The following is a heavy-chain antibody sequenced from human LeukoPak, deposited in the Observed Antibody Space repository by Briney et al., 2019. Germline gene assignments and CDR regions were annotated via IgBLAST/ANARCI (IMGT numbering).Heavy chain of an antibody. CDR1: GGSISSSSYY. J-gene: IGHJ4*02. CDR2: MYQSGST. CDR3: AKRGSGDGYYFDY. V-gene: IGHV4-39*01. Sequence: SETLSLTCTVSGGSISSSSYYWAWIRQPPGKGLEWIGSMYQSGSTYYNPFLNSRVTISIDTSKNQFSLKLSTVTAAGTAVYYCAKRGSGDGYYFDYWGQGALVTVSS. D-gene: IGHD2-15*01.